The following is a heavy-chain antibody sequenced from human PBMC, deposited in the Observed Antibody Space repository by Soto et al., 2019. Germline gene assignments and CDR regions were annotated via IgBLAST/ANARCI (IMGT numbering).Heavy chain of an antibody. CDR3: AKDRLGYSSSWYYYYYGMDV. CDR1: GFTFSSYG. D-gene: IGHD6-13*01. J-gene: IGHJ6*02. Sequence: QVQLVDSWGGVVQPGRSLRLSCAASGFTFSSYGMHGVLQAPCKGLECVAVISYDGSNKYYADSVKGRFTISRDNAKYTLYMKMNRLRAADTHVYYCAKDRLGYSSSWYYYYYGMDVWGQATTLTVSS. V-gene: IGHV3-30*18. CDR2: ISYDGSNK.